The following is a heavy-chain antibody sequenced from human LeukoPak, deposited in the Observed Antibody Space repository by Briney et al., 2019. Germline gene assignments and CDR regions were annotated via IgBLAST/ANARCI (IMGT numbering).Heavy chain of an antibody. V-gene: IGHV1-18*01. J-gene: IGHJ3*02. CDR2: ISVYNGNT. CDR1: GYTSTSYG. CDR3: ARSGDSSGSAAFDI. Sequence: GASVKVSCKASGYTSTSYGISWVRQAPGQGLEWMAYISVYNGNTKYAQTLQGRVTMTTDTSTSTAYMELRSLRSDDTAVYYCARSGDSSGSAAFDIWGQGTMVTVSS. D-gene: IGHD3-22*01.